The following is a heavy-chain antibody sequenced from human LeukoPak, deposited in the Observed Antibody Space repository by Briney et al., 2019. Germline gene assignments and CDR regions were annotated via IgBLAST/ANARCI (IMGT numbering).Heavy chain of an antibody. J-gene: IGHJ4*02. CDR1: GYSFTTYW. CDR2: IDPSDSYT. CDR3: ARHPTMVATPAPHFDY. V-gene: IGHV5-10-1*01. D-gene: IGHD5-12*01. Sequence: GESLKISCKGSGYSFTTYWIGWVRQMPGKGLEWMGRIDPSDSYTNYSPSFQGHVTISADKSISTAYLQWSSLKASDTAMYYCARHPTMVATPAPHFDYWGQGTLVTVSS.